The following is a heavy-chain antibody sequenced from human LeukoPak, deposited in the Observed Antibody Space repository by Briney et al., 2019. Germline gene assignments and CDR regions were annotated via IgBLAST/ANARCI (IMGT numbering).Heavy chain of an antibody. CDR3: ASYCSSRCSPSGFDF. Sequence: SETLSLTCTVSGGSISSYYWSWIRQPPGKGLEWIGYIYTSGSTNYNPSLKSRVTISVDTSKNQFSLKLSSVTAADTAVYYCASYCSSRCSPSGFDFWGRGTLVTVSS. D-gene: IGHD2-2*01. CDR1: GGSISSYY. V-gene: IGHV4-4*09. CDR2: IYTSGST. J-gene: IGHJ4*02.